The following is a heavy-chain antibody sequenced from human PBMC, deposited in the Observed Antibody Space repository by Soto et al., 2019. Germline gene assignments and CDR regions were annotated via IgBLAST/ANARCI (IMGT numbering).Heavy chain of an antibody. CDR1: GFTFSSYG. V-gene: IGHV3-30*18. Sequence: PGGSLRLSCAASGFTFSSYGMHWVRQAPGKGLEWVAVISYDGSNKSYADSVKGRFTISRDNSKNTLYLQMNSLRAEDTAVYYCAKDRVNRAAAGNYYGMDVWGQGTTVTVSS. D-gene: IGHD6-13*01. CDR3: AKDRVNRAAAGNYYGMDV. CDR2: ISYDGSNK. J-gene: IGHJ6*02.